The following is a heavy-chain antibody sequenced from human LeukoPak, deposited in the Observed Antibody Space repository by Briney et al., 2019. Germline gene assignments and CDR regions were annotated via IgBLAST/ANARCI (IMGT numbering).Heavy chain of an antibody. Sequence: ASVKVSCKASGGTFSSYAISWVRQAPGQGLEWMGGIIPIFGTANYAQKFQGRVTITADESTSTAYMELSSLRSEDTAVYYCARSRFLEWLSLNWFDPWGQGTLVTVSS. V-gene: IGHV1-69*13. D-gene: IGHD3-3*01. J-gene: IGHJ5*02. CDR3: ARSRFLEWLSLNWFDP. CDR1: GGTFSSYA. CDR2: IIPIFGTA.